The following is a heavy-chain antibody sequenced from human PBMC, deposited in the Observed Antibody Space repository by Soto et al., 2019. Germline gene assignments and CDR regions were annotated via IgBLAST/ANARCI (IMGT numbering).Heavy chain of an antibody. CDR2: ISYDGSNK. J-gene: IGHJ4*02. V-gene: IGHV3-30*18. D-gene: IGHD3-22*01. Sequence: PGGSLRLSCAASGFTFSSYGMHWVRQAPGKGLEWVAVISYDGSNKYYADSVKGRFTISRDNSKNTLYLQMNSLRAEDTAVYYCAKAPIPYDSSGYSLRVYSDYWGQGTLVTVS. CDR3: AKAPIPYDSSGYSLRVYSDY. CDR1: GFTFSSYG.